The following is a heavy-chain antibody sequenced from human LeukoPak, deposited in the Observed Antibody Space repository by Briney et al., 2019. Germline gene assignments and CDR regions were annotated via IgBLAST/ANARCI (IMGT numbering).Heavy chain of an antibody. CDR1: GFTLSSYW. J-gene: IGHJ5*02. V-gene: IGHV3-7*03. CDR3: ARGFGRP. D-gene: IGHD3-10*01. Sequence: GGSLRLSCAASGFTLSSYWMSWVRQAPGKGLEWVANIKQDGSEKYYADSVKGRFTISRDNAKNSLYLQMNSLRAEDTAVYYCARGFGRPWGQGTLVTVSS. CDR2: IKQDGSEK.